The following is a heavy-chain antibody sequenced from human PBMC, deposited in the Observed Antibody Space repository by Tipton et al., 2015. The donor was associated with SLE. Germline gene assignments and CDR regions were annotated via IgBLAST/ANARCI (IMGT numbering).Heavy chain of an antibody. V-gene: IGHV4-61*01. D-gene: IGHD1-26*01. CDR3: ARAEWELLTGFDY. CDR1: GYSISSGYY. J-gene: IGHJ4*02. CDR2: IYYSGST. Sequence: TLSLTCAVSGYSISSGYYWSWIRQPPGKGLEWIGYIYYSGSTNYNPSLKSRVTISVDTSKNQFSLKLSSVTAADTAVYYCARAEWELLTGFDYWGQGTLVTVSS.